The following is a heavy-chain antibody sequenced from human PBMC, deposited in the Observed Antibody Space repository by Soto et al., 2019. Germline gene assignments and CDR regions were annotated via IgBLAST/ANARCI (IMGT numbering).Heavy chain of an antibody. CDR3: AKNGDQIQVRINDFDY. V-gene: IGHV3-23*01. CDR1: GFTFSIYA. CDR2: ISGSGGST. J-gene: IGHJ4*02. D-gene: IGHD4-17*01. Sequence: PGGSLRLSCAASGFTFSIYAMSWFRQAPGKGLEWVSAISGSGGSTYYADSVKGRFTISRDNSKNTLYLQMNSLRAEDTAVYYCAKNGDQIQVRINDFDYWGQGTLVTGSS.